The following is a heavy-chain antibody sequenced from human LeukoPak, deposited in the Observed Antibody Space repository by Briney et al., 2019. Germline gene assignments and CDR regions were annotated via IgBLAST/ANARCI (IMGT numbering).Heavy chain of an antibody. CDR1: GFTFSSYA. Sequence: PGGSLRLSCSASGFTFSSYAMHWVRQAPGKGLEYVSAISSNGGSTYYAGPVKGRFTISRDNSKNTLYLQMSSLRAEDTAVYYCVKDVIYYDAYWGQGTLVTVSS. V-gene: IGHV3-64D*09. J-gene: IGHJ4*02. CDR3: VKDVIYYDAY. D-gene: IGHD3-22*01. CDR2: ISSNGGST.